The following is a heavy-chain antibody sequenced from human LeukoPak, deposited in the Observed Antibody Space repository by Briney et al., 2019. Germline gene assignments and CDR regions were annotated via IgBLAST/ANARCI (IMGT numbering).Heavy chain of an antibody. CDR2: INTGNGNT. V-gene: IGHV1-3*04. D-gene: IGHD5-18*01. CDR3: ARDRAMADY. Sequence: ASVKVSCKASGYIFTSYPIHWVRQAPGQRLEWMGWINTGNGNTKYSQKFEGRVTVTRDTSATAAYMGLSSLRSEDTAVYYCARDRAMADYWAQGPLVTVPS. J-gene: IGHJ4*02. CDR1: GYIFTSYP.